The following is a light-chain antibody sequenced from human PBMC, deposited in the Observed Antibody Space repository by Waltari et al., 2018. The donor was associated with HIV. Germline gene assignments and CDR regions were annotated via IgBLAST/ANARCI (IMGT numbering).Light chain of an antibody. J-gene: IGLJ7*01. CDR1: NIGTYR. V-gene: IGLV3-21*02. CDR2: DH. CDR3: QVWDRSYNEAV. Sequence: SYILTQAPSVSVAPGQTATITCGNIGTYRVQWYRQRPGQALSLVVTDHRSSRIPGRLSGAKSGGKATLTISRVEAGDEADYYCQVWDRSYNEAVFGGGTQLTV.